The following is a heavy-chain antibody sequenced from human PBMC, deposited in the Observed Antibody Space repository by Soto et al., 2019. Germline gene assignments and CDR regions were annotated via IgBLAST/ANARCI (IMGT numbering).Heavy chain of an antibody. J-gene: IGHJ4*02. CDR3: AREDKEAGSSSHHVDY. V-gene: IGHV3-33*01. CDR2: IWYDGSNK. CDR1: GFTFSSYG. D-gene: IGHD6-19*01. Sequence: QVQLVESGGGVVQPGRSLRLSCAASGFTFSSYGMHWVRQAPGKGLEWVAVIWYDGSNKYYADSVKGRFTISRDNSNNTLYLQMNSLRAEDTAVYYCAREDKEAGSSSHHVDYWGQGTLVTVSS.